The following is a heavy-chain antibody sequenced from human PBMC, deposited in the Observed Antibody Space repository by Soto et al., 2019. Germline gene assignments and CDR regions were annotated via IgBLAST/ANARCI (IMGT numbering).Heavy chain of an antibody. J-gene: IGHJ5*02. Sequence: GGSLRLSCAASGFTFSDYYMSWIRQAPAKGLEWLSYITSSSSYANYADSVKGRFTISRDKAKNSLSLQMNSLRAEDTAVYYCARGGIAAADWFDHWGQGTLVTVSS. D-gene: IGHD6-13*01. CDR1: GFTFSDYY. CDR2: ITSSSSYA. V-gene: IGHV3-11*06. CDR3: ARGGIAAADWFDH.